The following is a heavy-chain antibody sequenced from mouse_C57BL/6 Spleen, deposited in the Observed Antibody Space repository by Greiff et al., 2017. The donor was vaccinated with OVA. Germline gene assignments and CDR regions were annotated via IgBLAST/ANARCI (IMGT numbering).Heavy chain of an antibody. Sequence: EVHLVESGGGLVKPGGSLKLSCAASGFTFSDYGMHWVRQAPEKGLEWVAYISSGSSTIYYADTVKGRFTISRDNAKNTLFLQMTSLRSEDTAMYYCAREGYWGFDYWGQGTTLTVSS. J-gene: IGHJ2*01. CDR3: AREGYWGFDY. D-gene: IGHD2-3*01. CDR2: ISSGSSTI. V-gene: IGHV5-17*01. CDR1: GFTFSDYG.